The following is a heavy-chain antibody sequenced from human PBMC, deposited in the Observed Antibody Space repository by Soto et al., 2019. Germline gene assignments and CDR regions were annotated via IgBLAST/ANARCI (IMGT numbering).Heavy chain of an antibody. J-gene: IGHJ5*02. CDR3: ARDGITGTTRNWFDP. V-gene: IGHV1-3*01. D-gene: IGHD1-7*01. Sequence: QVQLVQSGAEVKKPGASVKVSCKASGYTFTSYAMHWVRQAPGQRLEWMGWSNAGNGNTKYSQKYQGRVTITRDTSASTAYMELSSLRSEDTAVYYCARDGITGTTRNWFDPWGQGTLVTVSS. CDR1: GYTFTSYA. CDR2: SNAGNGNT.